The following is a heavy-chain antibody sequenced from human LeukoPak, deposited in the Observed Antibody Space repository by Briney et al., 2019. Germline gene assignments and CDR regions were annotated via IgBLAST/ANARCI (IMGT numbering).Heavy chain of an antibody. V-gene: IGHV1-2*06. CDR2: INPNSGGT. CDR3: ARESSDGSGSYDY. D-gene: IGHD3-10*01. CDR1: GYTFTGYY. J-gene: IGHJ4*02. Sequence: ASVKVSCTASGYTFTGYYIHWVRQAPGQGLEWMGRINPNSGGTNYAQKFQGRVTMTRDTSISTAYVELSRLRSDDTAVYYCARESSDGSGSYDYWGQGTLVTVSS.